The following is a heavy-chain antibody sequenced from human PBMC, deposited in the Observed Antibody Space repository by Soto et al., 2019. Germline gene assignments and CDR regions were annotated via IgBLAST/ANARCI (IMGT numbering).Heavy chain of an antibody. CDR1: GYTFTSYG. CDR2: ISAYNGNT. D-gene: IGHD1-26*01. Sequence: ASGKVCCKASGYTFTSYGISWGRQAPGQGLEWGGWISAYNGNTNYAQKLQGSVTMTTDTSTSTAYVELRSRRTDETAAKNCARRLHRELRALTYYNGMDVGGQGTTVAGSS. CDR3: ARRLHRELRALTYYNGMDV. J-gene: IGHJ6*02. V-gene: IGHV1-18*04.